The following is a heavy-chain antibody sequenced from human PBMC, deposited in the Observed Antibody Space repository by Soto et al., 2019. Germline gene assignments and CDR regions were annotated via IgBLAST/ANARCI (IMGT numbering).Heavy chain of an antibody. CDR1: GGTFSSYA. CDR3: ARAREDDCGGDCSQYYFDY. D-gene: IGHD2-21*02. V-gene: IGHV1-69*01. Sequence: QVQLVQSGAEVKKPGSSVKVSCKASGGTFSSYAISWVRQAPGQGLEWMGGIIPIFGTANYAQKFQGRVTITADESTSTAYRELSSLRSEDTDVYYCARAREDDCGGDCSQYYFDYWGQGTLVTVSS. CDR2: IIPIFGTA. J-gene: IGHJ4*02.